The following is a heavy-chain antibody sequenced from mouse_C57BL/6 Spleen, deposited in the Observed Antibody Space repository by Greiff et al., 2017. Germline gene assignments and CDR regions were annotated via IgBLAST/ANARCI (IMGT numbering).Heavy chain of an antibody. CDR1: GYSITSGYY. V-gene: IGHV3-6*01. J-gene: IGHJ2*01. CDR3: ARDGSRPFDY. D-gene: IGHD1-1*01. CDR2: ISYDGSN. Sequence: EVQLQESGPGLVKPSQSLSLTCSVTGYSITSGYYWNWIRQFPGNKLEWMGYISYDGSNNYNPSLKNRISITRDTSKNQFFLKLNSVTTEDTATYYCARDGSRPFDYWGQGTTLTVSS.